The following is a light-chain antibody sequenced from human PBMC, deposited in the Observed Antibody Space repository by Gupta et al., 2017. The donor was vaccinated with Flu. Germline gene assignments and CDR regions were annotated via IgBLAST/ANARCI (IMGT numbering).Light chain of an antibody. V-gene: IGLV3-21*02. CDR3: QVWDSGSDPWV. J-gene: IGLJ3*02. Sequence: SYVVTQPPSLSVAPGQTARITCGGNNIGGRSVHWYQQKPGQAPVLVVYDDSDRPSGIPERISGSNSGNTATLTISGVEAGDEADYYCQVWDSGSDPWVFGGGTKLTVL. CDR1: NIGGRS. CDR2: DDS.